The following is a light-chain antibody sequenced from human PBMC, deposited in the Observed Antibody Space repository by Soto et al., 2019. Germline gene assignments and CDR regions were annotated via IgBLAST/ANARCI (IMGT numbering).Light chain of an antibody. CDR2: DAY. V-gene: IGKV2D-29*01. CDR1: QSLLYSDGKTY. Sequence: DVVVTQIPLSLSVTPGQPASMSCKSSQSLLYSDGKTYLYWYLQRPGQPPQLXIYDAYNRFSGVQDRFSGSGSGTDFTLKIRRVEAEDVGVYYCMQRTHVPITFGQGTRLEIK. J-gene: IGKJ5*01. CDR3: MQRTHVPIT.